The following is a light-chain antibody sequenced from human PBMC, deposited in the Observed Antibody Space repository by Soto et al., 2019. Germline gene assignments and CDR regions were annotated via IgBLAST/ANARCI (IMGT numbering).Light chain of an antibody. CDR2: AAS. CDR1: QGIRND. J-gene: IGKJ5*01. Sequence: AIQMTQSPSSLSASVGDRVTITCRASQGIRNDLGWYQQKPGKAPKLLIYAASSLQSGVPSRFSGSGSGTDFTLTISSLQPEDFANYYCQQYNKWPQITLGQGTRLEIK. V-gene: IGKV1-6*01. CDR3: QQYNKWPQIT.